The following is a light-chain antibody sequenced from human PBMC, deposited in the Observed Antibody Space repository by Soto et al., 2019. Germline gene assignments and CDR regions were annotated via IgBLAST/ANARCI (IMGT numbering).Light chain of an antibody. Sequence: QSALTQPASVSGSPGQSITISCTGTSSDVGGYNYVSWYQQLPGKAPKLMIYEVTGRPSGVSNRFSGSKSGNTASLTISGLQAEDEADYYCSSYTSSSSWVFGGGTKVTFL. CDR1: SSDVGGYNY. J-gene: IGLJ3*02. CDR3: SSYTSSSSWV. V-gene: IGLV2-14*01. CDR2: EVT.